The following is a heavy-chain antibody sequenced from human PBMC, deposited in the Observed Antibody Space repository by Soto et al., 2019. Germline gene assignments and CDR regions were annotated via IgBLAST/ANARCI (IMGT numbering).Heavy chain of an antibody. CDR1: GFTFSSYA. CDR2: ISGSGGST. CDR3: AKELKAESAVGSCFDY. D-gene: IGHD6-19*01. Sequence: PGGSLRLSCAASGFTFSSYAMSWVRQAPGKGLEWVSAISGSGGSTYYADSVKGRFTISRDNSKNTLYLQMNSLRAEDTAVYYCAKELKAESAVGSCFDYWGQGSLVTVSS. J-gene: IGHJ4*02. V-gene: IGHV3-23*01.